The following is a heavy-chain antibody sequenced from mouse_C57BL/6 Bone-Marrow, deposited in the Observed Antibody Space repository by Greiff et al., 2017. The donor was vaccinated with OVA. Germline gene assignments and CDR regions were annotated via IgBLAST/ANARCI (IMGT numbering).Heavy chain of an antibody. CDR1: GYTFTSYW. V-gene: IGHV1-69*02. CDR2: IYPGDGDT. Sequence: QVHVKQPGAELVKPGASVKLSCKASGYTFTSYWMHWVKPRPGRGLEWIGQIYPGDGDTNYNGKFKGKATLTADKSSSTAYVQLSSLTSEDSAVYFCARSDYYGSSYYAMDYWGQGTSVTVSS. J-gene: IGHJ4*01. CDR3: ARSDYYGSSYYAMDY. D-gene: IGHD1-1*01.